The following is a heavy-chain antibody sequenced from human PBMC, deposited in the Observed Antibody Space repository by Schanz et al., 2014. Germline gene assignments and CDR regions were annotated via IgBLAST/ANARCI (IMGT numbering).Heavy chain of an antibody. CDR3: ARGRTFDY. V-gene: IGHV1-8*02. CDR1: GYTFSDYG. Sequence: QVQLVQSGDEVKKPGASVKVSCKTSGYTFSDYGITWVRQAPGQGLEWLGWMNPNSGNPGFAQKFRGRVTMTRNTSMSTAYIELHILTSEDTAVYYCARGRTFDYWGQGTLXTVSS. J-gene: IGHJ4*02. CDR2: MNPNSGNP.